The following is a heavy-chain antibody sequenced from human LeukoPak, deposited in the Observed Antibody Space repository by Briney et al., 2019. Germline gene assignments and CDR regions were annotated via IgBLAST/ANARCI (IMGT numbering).Heavy chain of an antibody. Sequence: GGSLRLSCAASGFTFTNDFMTWVRQAPGKGLVWVSRIKGDERSTNYADSVKGRFTISRDNAKNTVYLEMNSLRAEDTAVYYCVRGQLWSYYHDYWGQGTLVTVSS. CDR1: GFTFTNDF. CDR2: IKGDERST. V-gene: IGHV3-74*01. J-gene: IGHJ4*02. CDR3: VRGQLWSYYHDY. D-gene: IGHD5-18*01.